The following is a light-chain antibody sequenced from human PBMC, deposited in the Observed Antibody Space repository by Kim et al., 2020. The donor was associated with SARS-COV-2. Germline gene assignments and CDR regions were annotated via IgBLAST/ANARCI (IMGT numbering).Light chain of an antibody. Sequence: LSPGERATLSCRASQSISSSYLGWYQQKPGQAPRLLIYGASSRATGIPDRFSGSGSGTDFTLTISRLEPEDFAVYYCQQYGSSPRAFGQGTKLEI. CDR1: QSISSSY. V-gene: IGKV3-20*01. CDR2: GAS. CDR3: QQYGSSPRA. J-gene: IGKJ2*01.